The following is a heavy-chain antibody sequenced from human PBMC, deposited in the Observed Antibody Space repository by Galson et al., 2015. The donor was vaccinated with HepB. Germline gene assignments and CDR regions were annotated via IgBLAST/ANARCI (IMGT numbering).Heavy chain of an antibody. V-gene: IGHV3-21*01. CDR2: ISSSSSYI. Sequence: SLRLSCAASGFTFSSYSMNWVRQAPGKGLEWVSSISSSSSYIYYADSVKGRFTISRDNAKNSLYLQMNSLRAEDTAVYYCQVVVVPAAMGRLLDYWGQGTLVTVSS. D-gene: IGHD2-2*01. CDR3: QVVVVPAAMGRLLDY. CDR1: GFTFSSYS. J-gene: IGHJ4*02.